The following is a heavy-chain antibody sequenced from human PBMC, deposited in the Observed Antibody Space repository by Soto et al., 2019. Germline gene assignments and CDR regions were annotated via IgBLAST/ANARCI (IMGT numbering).Heavy chain of an antibody. V-gene: IGHV4-31*03. J-gene: IGHJ6*02. CDR3: AAHNRIYHGVDV. CDR1: GGSVSGGRYY. D-gene: IGHD2-15*01. CDR2: VDYGGSS. Sequence: QVQLQESGPGLVKPSQTLSLSCTVSGGSVSGGRYYWTWIRQLPGKGLEWVGYVDYGGSSNYNSALTSRITMSIDLSKSQFSLNLTSVTAADTAVYYCAAHNRIYHGVDVWGQGTTVTVSS.